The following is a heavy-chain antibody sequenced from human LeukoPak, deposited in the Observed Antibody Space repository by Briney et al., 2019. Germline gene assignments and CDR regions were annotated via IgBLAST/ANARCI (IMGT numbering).Heavy chain of an antibody. CDR2: ISSDGSST. Sequence: GGSLRLSCAASGFTFSSYWMHWVRQAPGKGLVWVSRISSDGSSTSYADSVKGRFTISRDNAKHSLSLQMNRLRAEDTAVYYCARGYFDSSWGQGTLVTVST. D-gene: IGHD3-9*01. CDR3: ARGYFDSS. CDR1: GFTFSSYW. J-gene: IGHJ4*02. V-gene: IGHV3-74*01.